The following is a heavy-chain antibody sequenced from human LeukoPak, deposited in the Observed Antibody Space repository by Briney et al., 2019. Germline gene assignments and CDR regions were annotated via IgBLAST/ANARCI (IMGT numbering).Heavy chain of an antibody. D-gene: IGHD6-19*01. CDR1: GGCISSRSSY. CDR3: ARHLPGWYYFDY. CDR2: VYYSGNT. Sequence: SETLSLTCTVSGGCISSRSSYWGWIRQPPGKGLEWIGSVYYSGNTYYNPSLKNRVTVSVDTPKNQISLKLSSVTAADTAVYYCARHLPGWYYFDYWGQGTRVTVSS. V-gene: IGHV4-39*01. J-gene: IGHJ4*02.